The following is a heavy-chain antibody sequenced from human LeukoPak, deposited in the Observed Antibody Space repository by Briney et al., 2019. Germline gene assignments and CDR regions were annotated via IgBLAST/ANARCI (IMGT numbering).Heavy chain of an antibody. V-gene: IGHV1-2*02. D-gene: IGHD2-15*01. Sequence: ASVKVSCKASGYTFTGYYMHWVRQAPGQGLEWMGWINPNSGGTNYAQKFQGRVTMTRDTSISTAYMELSRLRSDDTAVYCCARDVYCSGGSCLYGMDVWGQGTTVTVSS. J-gene: IGHJ6*02. CDR2: INPNSGGT. CDR3: ARDVYCSGGSCLYGMDV. CDR1: GYTFTGYY.